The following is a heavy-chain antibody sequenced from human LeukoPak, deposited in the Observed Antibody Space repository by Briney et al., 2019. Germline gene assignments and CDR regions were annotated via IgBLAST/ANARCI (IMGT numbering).Heavy chain of an antibody. CDR1: GFTFSSYS. J-gene: IGHJ6*02. Sequence: GGSLRLSCAASGFTFSSYSMNWVRQAPGKGLEWVSSISGSGVTTYYTDSVKGRFTISRDNSRSTLYLQMNGLRAEDTAVYYCAKDSTVSGSYYGMDIWGQGTTVTVSS. CDR2: ISGSGVTT. V-gene: IGHV3-23*01. D-gene: IGHD3-3*01. CDR3: AKDSTVSGSYYGMDI.